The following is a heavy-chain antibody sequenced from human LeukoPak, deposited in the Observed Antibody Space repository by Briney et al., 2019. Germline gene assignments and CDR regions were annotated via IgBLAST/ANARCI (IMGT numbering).Heavy chain of an antibody. CDR3: ARDPSRVSSYYYDSSGYYYFDY. Sequence: SETLSLTCTVSGGSISSYYWSWIRQPAGKGLEWIGRIYTSGSTNYNPSLKSRVTMSVDTSKNQFSLKLSSVTAADTAVYYCARDPSRVSSYYYDSSGYYYFDYWGQGTLVTVSS. J-gene: IGHJ4*02. D-gene: IGHD3-22*01. CDR2: IYTSGST. V-gene: IGHV4-4*07. CDR1: GGSISSYY.